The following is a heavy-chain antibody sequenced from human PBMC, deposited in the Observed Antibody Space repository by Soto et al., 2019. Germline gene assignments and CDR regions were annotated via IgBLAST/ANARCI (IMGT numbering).Heavy chain of an antibody. V-gene: IGHV1-18*01. D-gene: IGHD2-15*01. CDR2: ISAYNGNT. CDR3: AREAPLPYYYYGMDV. Sequence: QVQLVQSGAEVKKPGASVKVSCKASGYTFTSYGISWVRQAPGQGLEWMGWISAYNGNTNYAQKLQGRVTMTTDTSXXTAYMELRSLRSDDTAVYYCAREAPLPYYYYGMDVWGQGTTVTVSS. CDR1: GYTFTSYG. J-gene: IGHJ6*02.